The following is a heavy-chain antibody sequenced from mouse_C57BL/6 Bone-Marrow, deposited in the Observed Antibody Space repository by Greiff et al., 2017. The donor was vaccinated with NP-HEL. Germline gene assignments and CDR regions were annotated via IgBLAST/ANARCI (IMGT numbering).Heavy chain of an antibody. J-gene: IGHJ3*01. V-gene: IGHV1-74*01. CDR3: AIAMGNWPWFAY. Sequence: VQLQQPGAELVKPGASVKVSCKASGYTFTSYWMHWVKQRPGQGLEWIGRIHPSDSDTNYNQKFKGKATLTVDKSSTTAYMQLSSLTSEDSAVSYYAIAMGNWPWFAYWGQGTLVTVSA. D-gene: IGHD2-1*01. CDR2: IHPSDSDT. CDR1: GYTFTSYW.